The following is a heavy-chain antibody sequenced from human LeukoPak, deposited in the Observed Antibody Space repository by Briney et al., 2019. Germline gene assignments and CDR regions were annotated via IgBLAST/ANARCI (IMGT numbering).Heavy chain of an antibody. Sequence: GSLRLSCAASGFTFSSYAMTWVRQAPGKGLEWVSAFSATDGSAQYAESVEGRFTISRDNSKNTLFLQMNSLGAEDTAVYYCAGAKIAAAGTGAFDVWGQGTLVTVSS. J-gene: IGHJ3*01. CDR2: FSATDGSA. CDR1: GFTFSSYA. V-gene: IGHV3-23*01. D-gene: IGHD6-13*01. CDR3: AGAKIAAAGTGAFDV.